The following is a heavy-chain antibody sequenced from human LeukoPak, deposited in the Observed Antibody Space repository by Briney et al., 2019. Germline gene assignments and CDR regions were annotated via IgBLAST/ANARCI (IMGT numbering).Heavy chain of an antibody. CDR3: ARRDDNKAVVDY. J-gene: IGHJ4*02. CDR1: GGSISSSDYY. CDR2: IFYSGST. Sequence: PSETLSLTCTVFGGSISSSDYYWGWIRQSPGKGLEWIGSIFYSGSTYYNPSLRSRLTMSVDTSMNQFSLRLRSVTAADTAVYYCARRDDNKAVVDYWGQGTLVTVSS. D-gene: IGHD5-24*01. V-gene: IGHV4-39*01.